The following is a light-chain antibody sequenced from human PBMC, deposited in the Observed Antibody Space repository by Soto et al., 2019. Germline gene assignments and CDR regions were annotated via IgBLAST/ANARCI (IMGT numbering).Light chain of an antibody. V-gene: IGKV3-20*01. CDR1: QSVSSSY. CDR2: GAS. J-gene: IGKJ1*01. CDR3: QQYNSYSPWT. Sequence: EIVLTQSPGTLSLSPGERATLSCRASQSVSSSYLAWYQQKPGQAPRFLIYGASSRATGIPDRFSGSGSGTDFTLTISRLEPEDFAIYYCQQYNSYSPWTFGQGTKVDIK.